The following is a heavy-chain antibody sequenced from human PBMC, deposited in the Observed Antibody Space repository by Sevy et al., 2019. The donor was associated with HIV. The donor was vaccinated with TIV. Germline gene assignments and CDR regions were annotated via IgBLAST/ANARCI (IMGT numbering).Heavy chain of an antibody. Sequence: GESLRLSCAASGFTFSSYGMHWVRQAPGKGLEWVAVISYDGSNKYYADSVKGRFTISRDNSKNTLYLQMNSLRAEDTAVYYGAKGLGVGGGATRGFYYYYGMDVWGQGTTVTVSS. CDR3: AKGLGVGGGATRGFYYYYGMDV. J-gene: IGHJ6*02. CDR1: GFTFSSYG. CDR2: ISYDGSNK. V-gene: IGHV3-30*18. D-gene: IGHD1-26*01.